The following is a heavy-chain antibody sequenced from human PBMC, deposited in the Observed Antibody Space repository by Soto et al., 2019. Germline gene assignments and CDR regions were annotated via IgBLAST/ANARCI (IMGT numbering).Heavy chain of an antibody. CDR3: ARLLAHPAAAAYSYYYYYGMDV. V-gene: IGHV4-34*01. CDR1: GGSFSGYY. D-gene: IGHD6-13*01. CDR2: INHSGST. J-gene: IGHJ6*02. Sequence: SETLSLTCAVYGGSFSGYYWSWIRQPPGKGLEWIGEINHSGSTNYNPSLKSRVTISVDTSKNQFSLKLSSVTAADTAVYYCARLLAHPAAAAYSYYYYYGMDVWGQGTTVTVSS.